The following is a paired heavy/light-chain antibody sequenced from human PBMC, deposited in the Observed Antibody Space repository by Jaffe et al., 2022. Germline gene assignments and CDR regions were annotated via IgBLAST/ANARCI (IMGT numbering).Heavy chain of an antibody. D-gene: IGHD2-15*01. V-gene: IGHV3-23*01. CDR3: AKAPFCSGGSCYPNWFDP. CDR2: ISGSGGST. Sequence: EVQLLESGGGLVQPGGSLRLSCAASGFTFTRYAMTWVRQAPGKGLEWVSTISGSGGSTYYANSVKGRFTISRDTSKNTLYMQMNGLTAEDTAVYYCAKAPFCSGGSCYPNWFDPWGQGTLVTVSS. J-gene: IGHJ5*02. CDR1: GFTFTRYA.
Light chain of an antibody. V-gene: IGLV2-23*02. CDR2: EVS. Sequence: QSALTQPASVSGSPGQSITISCTGTSSDVGSYNLVSWYQQHPGKAPKLMIYEVSKRPSGVSDRFSGSKSGNTASLTISGLQAEDEADYYCSSYAGSSTYVVFGGGTKLTVL. CDR1: SSDVGSYNL. J-gene: IGLJ2*01. CDR3: SSYAGSSTYVV.